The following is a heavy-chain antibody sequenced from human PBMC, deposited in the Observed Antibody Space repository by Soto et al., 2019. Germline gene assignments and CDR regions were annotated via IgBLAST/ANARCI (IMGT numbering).Heavy chain of an antibody. CDR3: AREGYFDTRGYYGPDF. Sequence: ASVKVSCKASGYTFTTFCITWVRQAPGQGLEWMGWISAYNGNTNYEEKLQGRVTMTTDTSTSTAYMELKSLRSDDTAVYYCAREGYFDTRGYYGPDFWG. CDR1: GYTFTTFC. J-gene: IGHJ4*01. CDR2: ISAYNGNT. V-gene: IGHV1-18*01. D-gene: IGHD3-22*01.